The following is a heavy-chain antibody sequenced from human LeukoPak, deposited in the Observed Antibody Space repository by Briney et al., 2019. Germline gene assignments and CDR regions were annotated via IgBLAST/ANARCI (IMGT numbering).Heavy chain of an antibody. CDR1: GYSFTTFW. Sequence: GQPLKISFKGSGYSFTTFWIGWVRHMRGKGLEWMGIIYPGDSDTRYSPSFQGQVTISADKSISTAYLQWSSLKASDTAVYYCARHSGVVVAAANYDYWGQGTLVTVSS. D-gene: IGHD2-2*01. CDR2: IYPGDSDT. J-gene: IGHJ4*02. CDR3: ARHSGVVVAAANYDY. V-gene: IGHV5-51*01.